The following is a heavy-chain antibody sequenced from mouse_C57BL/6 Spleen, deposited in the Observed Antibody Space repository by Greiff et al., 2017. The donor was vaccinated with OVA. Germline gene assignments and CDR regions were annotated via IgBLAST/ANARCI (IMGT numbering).Heavy chain of an antibody. V-gene: IGHV1-15*01. CDR2: IDPETGGT. CDR1: GYTFTDYE. D-gene: IGHD2-5*01. CDR3: TSGYYSNFFDY. Sequence: QVQLQQSGAELVRPGASVTLSCKASGYTFTDYEMHWVKQTPVHGLEWTGAIDPETGGTAYNQKFKGKAILTADKSSSTAYMELRSLTSEDSAVYYCTSGYYSNFFDYWGQGTTLTVSS. J-gene: IGHJ2*01.